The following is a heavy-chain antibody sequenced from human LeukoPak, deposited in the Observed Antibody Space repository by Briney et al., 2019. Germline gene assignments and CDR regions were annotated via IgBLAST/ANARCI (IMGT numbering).Heavy chain of an antibody. J-gene: IGHJ4*02. D-gene: IGHD3-10*01. CDR3: ARGEYVSGSYHIDY. CDR1: GFTFSSYS. CDR2: ISGSSGYI. V-gene: IGHV3-21*01. Sequence: GGSLRLSCAASGFTFSSYSMNWVRQAPGKGLEWVSFISGSSGYIYYADSVKGRFTISRDNAKKSLYLQMNSLRAEDTAVYYCARGEYVSGSYHIDYWGQGTLVTVSS.